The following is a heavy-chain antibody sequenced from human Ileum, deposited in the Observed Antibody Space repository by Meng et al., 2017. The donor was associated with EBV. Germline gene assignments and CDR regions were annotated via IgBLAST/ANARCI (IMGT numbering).Heavy chain of an antibody. CDR2: MYPTGPT. D-gene: IGHD1-26*01. CDR1: GGPIRSDYW. J-gene: IGHJ4*02. Sequence: VPREEAGPGRVNPSETRSLTLPISGGPIRSDYWWSWVRQSPEKGLEWIGEMYPTGPTYYNPSLKGRVSISIDKSKNQLSLKLNSVTAADTAVYYCVRGGTYYLSYWGQGSLVTVSS. V-gene: IGHV4-4*02. CDR3: VRGGTYYLSY.